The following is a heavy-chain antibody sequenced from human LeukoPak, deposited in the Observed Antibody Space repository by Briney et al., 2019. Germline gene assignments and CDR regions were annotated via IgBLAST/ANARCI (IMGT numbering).Heavy chain of an antibody. CDR1: GGSIGRGDYG. CDR3: ARYRRSPYDFLEWLLDY. V-gene: IGHV4-30-4*01. D-gene: IGHD3-3*01. CDR2: IYYSGST. Sequence: SETLSLTCTVSGGSIGRGDYGWGWIRQPPWKGLEWIGYIYYSGSTYYNPSLKSRVTISVDTSKNQSSLKLSSVTAADTAVYYCARYRRSPYDFLEWLLDYWGQGTLVTVSS. J-gene: IGHJ4*02.